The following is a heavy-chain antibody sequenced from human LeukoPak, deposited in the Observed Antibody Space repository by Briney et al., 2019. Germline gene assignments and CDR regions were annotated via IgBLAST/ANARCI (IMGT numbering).Heavy chain of an antibody. V-gene: IGHV3-43*01. Sequence: GGSLRLSCAASGFTFDDYTMHWVRQAPGKGLEWVSLIAWNGGSTYYADSVKGRFTISRDNSKNSLYLQMNSLRTEDAALYYCAKGAFSGSTKGSFDYWGQGTLVTVSS. CDR3: AKGAFSGSTKGSFDY. D-gene: IGHD1-26*01. J-gene: IGHJ4*02. CDR2: IAWNGGST. CDR1: GFTFDDYT.